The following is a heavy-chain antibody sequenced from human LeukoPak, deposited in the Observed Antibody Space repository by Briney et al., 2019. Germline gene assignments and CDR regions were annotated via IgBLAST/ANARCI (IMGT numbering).Heavy chain of an antibody. Sequence: ASVKVSCKASGYTFTGYYMHWVRQAPGQGLEWMGWINPDSGGTIYAQNFQGRVTMTRDTSISTAYMELSSLRSDDTAVYYCARDLGDTYGSVGDFDYWGQGTLVTVSS. J-gene: IGHJ4*02. CDR3: ARDLGDTYGSVGDFDY. V-gene: IGHV1-2*02. CDR1: GYTFTGYY. D-gene: IGHD3-10*01. CDR2: INPDSGGT.